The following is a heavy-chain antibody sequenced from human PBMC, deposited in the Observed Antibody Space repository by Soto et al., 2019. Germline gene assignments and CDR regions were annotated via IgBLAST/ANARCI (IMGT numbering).Heavy chain of an antibody. CDR1: GFTFTSSA. J-gene: IGHJ6*02. Sequence: GASVKVSCKASGFTFTSSAVQWVRQARGQRLEWIGWIVVGSGNTNYAQKFQERVTITRDMSTSTAYMELSSLRSEDTAVYYCAAVDYDILTGYYYYHGMDVWGQGTTVTVSS. CDR2: IVVGSGNT. V-gene: IGHV1-58*01. D-gene: IGHD3-9*01. CDR3: AAVDYDILTGYYYYHGMDV.